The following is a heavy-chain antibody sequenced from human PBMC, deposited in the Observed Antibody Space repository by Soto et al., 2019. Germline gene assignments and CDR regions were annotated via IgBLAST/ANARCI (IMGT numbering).Heavy chain of an antibody. D-gene: IGHD5-18*01. J-gene: IGHJ3*02. Sequence: GGSLRLSCAASGFTFSSYAMHWVRQAPGKGLEWVAVISYDGSNKYYADSVKGRFTISRDNSKNTLYLQMNSLRAEDTAVYYCASWLLDTAHVGGFDIWGQGTMVTVSS. CDR2: ISYDGSNK. CDR3: ASWLLDTAHVGGFDI. V-gene: IGHV3-30-3*01. CDR1: GFTFSSYA.